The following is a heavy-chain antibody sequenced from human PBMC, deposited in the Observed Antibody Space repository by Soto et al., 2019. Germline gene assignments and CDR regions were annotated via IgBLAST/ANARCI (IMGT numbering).Heavy chain of an antibody. CDR3: ARAGIEYRYAMDV. CDR1: GFIFSTYD. D-gene: IGHD5-12*01. J-gene: IGHJ6*02. CDR2: IGTAGDP. Sequence: GGSLRLSCTASGFIFSTYDMHWVRQATGKGLEWVSGIGTAGDPYYSGSVKGRFTISRENAKNSLYLQMNSLRGEDTAVYYWARAGIEYRYAMDVWGQGTTVTVSS. V-gene: IGHV3-13*05.